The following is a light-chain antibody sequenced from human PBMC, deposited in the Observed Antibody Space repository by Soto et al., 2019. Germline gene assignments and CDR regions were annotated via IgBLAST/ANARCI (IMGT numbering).Light chain of an antibody. CDR3: SSYTSSATLV. Sequence: QSVLTQPASVSASPGQSITISCTGTNSDVGGYNYVSWYQQHPGKAPKLMSYEVTDRPSGVSNRFSGSRSGNTASLTISGLQAEDEADYYCSSYTSSATLVFGTGTKLTVL. V-gene: IGLV2-14*01. J-gene: IGLJ1*01. CDR2: EVT. CDR1: NSDVGGYNY.